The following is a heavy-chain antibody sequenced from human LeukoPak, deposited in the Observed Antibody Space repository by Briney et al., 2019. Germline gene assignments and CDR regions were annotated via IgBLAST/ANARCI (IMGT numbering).Heavy chain of an antibody. D-gene: IGHD5-18*01. CDR2: IFFAGST. CDR1: GGSIRSYY. V-gene: IGHV4-4*09. Sequence: PSETLSLTCSVSGGSIRSYYWSWIRQPPGKGREWIGYIFFAGSTTYNPSLKSRVTISIDTSKNQLSLKLNSVTAADTAVYYCASGERGYSYGPLDYWGQGTLVTVSS. J-gene: IGHJ4*02. CDR3: ASGERGYSYGPLDY.